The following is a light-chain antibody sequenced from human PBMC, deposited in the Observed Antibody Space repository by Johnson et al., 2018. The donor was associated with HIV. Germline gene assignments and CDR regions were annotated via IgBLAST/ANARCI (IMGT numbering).Light chain of an antibody. Sequence: QSVLTQPPSVSAAPGQKVTISCSGSSSNIGSNYVSWYQQVPGTAPKLLIYDNNKRPSGIPGRFSGSKSGPSATLGITGLQTGAEADYYCGTWDSSLSAEVFGTGTKVTVL. CDR1: SSNIGSNY. V-gene: IGLV1-51*01. CDR3: GTWDSSLSAEV. J-gene: IGLJ1*01. CDR2: DNN.